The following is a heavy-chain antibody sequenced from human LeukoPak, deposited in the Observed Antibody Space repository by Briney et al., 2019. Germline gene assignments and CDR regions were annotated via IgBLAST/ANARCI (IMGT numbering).Heavy chain of an antibody. CDR3: AKTYYYSSGNF. Sequence: GGSLRLSCAASGFTLSNHWMIWVRQAPGKGLECVANIKQDGTEKYYLDSVKGRFTISRDNAKNSLYLQMNSLRAEDTAIYYCAKTYYYSSGNFWGQGTLVTVSS. D-gene: IGHD3-10*01. CDR1: GFTLSNHW. J-gene: IGHJ4*02. CDR2: IKQDGTEK. V-gene: IGHV3-7*01.